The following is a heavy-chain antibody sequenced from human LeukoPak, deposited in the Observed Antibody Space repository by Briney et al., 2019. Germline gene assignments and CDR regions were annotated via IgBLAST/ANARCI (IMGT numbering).Heavy chain of an antibody. D-gene: IGHD1-14*01. Sequence: GGSLRLSCAASGFTFSSYSMNRVRQAPGKGLEWVSSISSSSSYIYYADSVKGRFTISRDNAKNSLYLQMNSLRAEDTAVYYCATETNGRHYDYWGQGTLLTVSS. CDR3: ATETNGRHYDY. CDR2: ISSSSSYI. CDR1: GFTFSSYS. J-gene: IGHJ4*02. V-gene: IGHV3-21*01.